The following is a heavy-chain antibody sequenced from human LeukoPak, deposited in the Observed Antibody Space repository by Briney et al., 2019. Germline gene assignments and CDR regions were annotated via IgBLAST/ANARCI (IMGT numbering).Heavy chain of an antibody. Sequence: PSQTLSLTCTVSDGSISSGDYYWGWIRQPPEKGLEWIGYIYYTGTTNYNPSLKSRVSISLDTSKTQFSLKLSSVTAADTAVYYCARALYSSRRSFDYWGQGTLVTVSS. CDR1: DGSISSGDYY. CDR3: ARALYSSRRSFDY. V-gene: IGHV4-61*08. D-gene: IGHD6-13*01. J-gene: IGHJ4*02. CDR2: IYYTGTT.